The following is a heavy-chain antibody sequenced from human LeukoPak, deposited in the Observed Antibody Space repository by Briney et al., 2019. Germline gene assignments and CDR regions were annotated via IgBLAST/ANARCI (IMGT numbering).Heavy chain of an antibody. V-gene: IGHV3-7*01. CDR3: ARDEVTY. Sequence: GGSLRLSCAASGFTFSSHRMSWVRQTPGKGLEWVAHIKEDGSEKYYVDSVKGRFTISRDNAKNSPYLQVNSLRSEDTAVYYCARDEVTYWGQGILVTVSS. CDR1: GFTFSSHR. CDR2: IKEDGSEK. J-gene: IGHJ4*02.